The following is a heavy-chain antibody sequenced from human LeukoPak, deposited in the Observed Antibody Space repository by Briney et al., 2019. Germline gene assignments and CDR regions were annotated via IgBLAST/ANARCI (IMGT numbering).Heavy chain of an antibody. CDR1: GFTFNTYG. CDR3: AREILAPGKTHDY. CDR2: IRYDGENDK. Sequence: GGSLRLSCAASGFTFNTYGMHWVRQAPGKGLEWVAFIRYDGENDKYYADSVKGRFTISRDNSKNTLYLQMNRLRAEDTAVYYCAREILAPGKTHDYWGQGTLVTVSS. V-gene: IGHV3-30*02. J-gene: IGHJ4*02.